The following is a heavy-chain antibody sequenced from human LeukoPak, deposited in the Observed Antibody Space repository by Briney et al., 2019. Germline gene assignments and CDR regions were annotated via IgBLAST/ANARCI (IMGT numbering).Heavy chain of an antibody. V-gene: IGHV4-4*07. CDR1: GGSISSYY. Sequence: SETLSLTCTVSGGSISSYYWSWIRQPAGKGLEWIGRIYTSGSTNYNPSLKSRVTISVDTSKNQFSLKLSSVTAADTAVYYCARDSKRFDYYGSGLDYMDVWGKGTTVTISS. CDR3: ARDSKRFDYYGSGLDYMDV. D-gene: IGHD3-10*01. J-gene: IGHJ6*03. CDR2: IYTSGST.